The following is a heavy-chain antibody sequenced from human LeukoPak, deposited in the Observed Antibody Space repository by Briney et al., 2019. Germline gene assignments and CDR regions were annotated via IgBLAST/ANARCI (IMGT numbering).Heavy chain of an antibody. D-gene: IGHD6-6*01. CDR1: GGSISSYY. CDR2: IYTSGST. CDR3: ARGRPDYDAFDI. V-gene: IGHV4-4*07. Sequence: SVTLSLTCTVSGGSISSYYWSWIRQPAGKGLEWIGRIYTSGSTNYNPSLKSRVTMSVDTSKNQFSLKLSSVTAADTAVYYCARGRPDYDAFDIWGQGTMVTVSS. J-gene: IGHJ3*02.